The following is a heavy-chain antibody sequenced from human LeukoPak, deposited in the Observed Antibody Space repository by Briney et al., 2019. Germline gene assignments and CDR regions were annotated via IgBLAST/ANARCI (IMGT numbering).Heavy chain of an antibody. CDR1: GFTFSSYS. Sequence: GGSLRLSCAASGFTFSSYSMNWVRQAPGKGLEWVAAIWYDGSNKYYADSVKGRFTISRDNSKNTLYLQMNSLRAEDTAVYYCARAMIVDAGIDYWGQGTLVTVSS. CDR3: ARAMIVDAGIDY. V-gene: IGHV3-33*08. J-gene: IGHJ4*02. CDR2: IWYDGSNK. D-gene: IGHD3-22*01.